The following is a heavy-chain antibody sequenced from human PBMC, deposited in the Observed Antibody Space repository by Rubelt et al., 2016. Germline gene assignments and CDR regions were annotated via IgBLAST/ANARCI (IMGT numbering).Heavy chain of an antibody. CDR3: ARIGDCGGSTYYFDY. D-gene: IGHD4-23*01. CDR1: GFSLSTSKVC. CDR2: IDWDDDR. V-gene: IGHV2-70*15. J-gene: IGHJ4*02. Sequence: QVTLRESGPALVKPTQTLTLTCTFSGFSLSTSKVCVSWIRQPPGKALEWLARIDWDDDRYISTSLKTRLTISKDTSKNQVVRTMTNMDPVDTATYYCARIGDCGGSTYYFDYWGQGILVTVSS.